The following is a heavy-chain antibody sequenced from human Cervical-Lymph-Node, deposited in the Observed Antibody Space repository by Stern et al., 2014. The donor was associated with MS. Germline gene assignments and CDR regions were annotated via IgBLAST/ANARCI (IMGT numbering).Heavy chain of an antibody. CDR1: GYSFTATW. CDR2: ICPGDSDT. V-gene: IGHV5-51*01. Sequence: EVQLVESGAEVKKPGESLKISCKGSGYSFTATWIAWVRQMSGKGLEWMGIICPGDSDTRYSPSFQGQVTISADKSISTAYLQWSSLKASDTAMYYCARDYGDYAFDYWGQGTLVIVSS. J-gene: IGHJ4*02. CDR3: ARDYGDYAFDY. D-gene: IGHD4-17*01.